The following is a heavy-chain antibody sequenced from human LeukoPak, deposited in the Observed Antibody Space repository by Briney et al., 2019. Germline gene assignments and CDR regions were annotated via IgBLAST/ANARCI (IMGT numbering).Heavy chain of an antibody. CDR3: ARTSGGSWFDP. D-gene: IGHD2-15*01. CDR1: GFTFDDYG. Sequence: GGSLRLSCAASGFTFDDYGMSWVRQGPGKGLEWVSGINWNGGNTGYADSVKGRFTIFRDNAKNSLYLEMDSLRVEDTALYYCARTSGGSWFDPWGQGTLVTVSS. CDR2: INWNGGNT. J-gene: IGHJ5*02. V-gene: IGHV3-20*04.